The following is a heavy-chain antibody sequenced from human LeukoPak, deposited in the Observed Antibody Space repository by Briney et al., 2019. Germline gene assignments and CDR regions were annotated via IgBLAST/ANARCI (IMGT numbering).Heavy chain of an antibody. CDR3: ARGDGGYGFDHFDY. CDR1: GGSISSGGYY. CDR2: IYYSGST. Sequence: SETLSLTCTVSGGSISSGGYYWSWIRQHPGKGLEWIGYIYYSGSTNYNPSLKSRVTISVDTSKNQFSLKLSSVTAADTAVCYCARGDGGYGFDHFDYWGQGTLVTVSS. V-gene: IGHV4-61*08. D-gene: IGHD5-18*01. J-gene: IGHJ4*02.